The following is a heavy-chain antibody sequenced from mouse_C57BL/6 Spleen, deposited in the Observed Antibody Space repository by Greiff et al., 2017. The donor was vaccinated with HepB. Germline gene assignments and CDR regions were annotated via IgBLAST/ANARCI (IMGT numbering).Heavy chain of an antibody. Sequence: QVQLQQSGAELVRPGASVKMSCKASGFTFTSYSMHWVKQRPGQGLEWIGYINSSSGYTKYNQKFKDKATLTADNSSSKAYMQLSSLTSEDSAVYCYERSGFDYWGQGTTVTVSS. CDR2: INSSSGYT. CDR1: GFTFTSYS. V-gene: IGHV1-4*01. D-gene: IGHD3-1*01. J-gene: IGHJ2*01. CDR3: ERSGFDY.